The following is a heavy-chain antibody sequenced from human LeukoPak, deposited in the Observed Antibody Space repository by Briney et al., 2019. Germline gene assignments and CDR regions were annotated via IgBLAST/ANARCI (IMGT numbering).Heavy chain of an antibody. Sequence: GASVKVSCKVSGYTLTELSMHWVRQAPGKGLEWMGGFDPEDGETIYAQKFQGRVTITADESTSTAYMELSSLRSEDTAVYYCARGEGTYYYYYMDVWGKGTTVTVSS. J-gene: IGHJ6*03. V-gene: IGHV1-24*01. CDR1: GYTLTELS. CDR2: FDPEDGET. CDR3: ARGEGTYYYYYMDV. D-gene: IGHD2-21*01.